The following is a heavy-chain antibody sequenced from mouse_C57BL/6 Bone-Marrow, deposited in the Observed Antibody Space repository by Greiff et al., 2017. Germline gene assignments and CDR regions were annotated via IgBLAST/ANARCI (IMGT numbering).Heavy chain of an antibody. D-gene: IGHD2-2*01. CDR2: ISSGGSYT. J-gene: IGHJ1*03. V-gene: IGHV5-6*01. CDR1: GFTFSSYG. CDR3: ARHPSIYYGYDWYFDV. Sequence: EVKVVESGGDLVKPGGSLKLSCAASGFTFSSYGMSWVRQTPDKRLEWVATISSGGSYTYYPDRVKGRFTISRDNAKNTLYLQMSSLKSEDTAMYYCARHPSIYYGYDWYFDVWGTGTTVTVSS.